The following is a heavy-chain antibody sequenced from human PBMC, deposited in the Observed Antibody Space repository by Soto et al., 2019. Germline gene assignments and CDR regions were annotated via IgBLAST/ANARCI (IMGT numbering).Heavy chain of an antibody. J-gene: IGHJ4*02. CDR3: AHSRSYGSGSNWGFDS. CDR2: IFWDDDK. D-gene: IGHD3-10*01. CDR1: GFSPSTSGVG. V-gene: IGHV2-5*02. Sequence: QITLKESGPTLVKPTQTLTLTCTFSGFSPSTSGVGVGWIRQPPGKALEWLALIFWDDDKRYSPSLKSRLTITTDTSKNQVVLTMTNMDPVDTATYYCAHSRSYGSGSNWGFDSWGQGTQVTVSS.